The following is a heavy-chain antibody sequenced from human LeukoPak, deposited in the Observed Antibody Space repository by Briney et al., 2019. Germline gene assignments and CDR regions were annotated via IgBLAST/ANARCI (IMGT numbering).Heavy chain of an antibody. D-gene: IGHD5-12*01. Sequence: GGPLRLSCAASGFTFSDYYMSWIRQAPGKGLEWVSYISSSSSYTNYADSVKGRFTISRDNAKNSLYLQMNSLRVEDTAVYYCARLGWATAPPDYWGQGTLVTVSS. J-gene: IGHJ4*02. CDR1: GFTFSDYY. CDR2: ISSSSSYT. V-gene: IGHV3-11*06. CDR3: ARLGWATAPPDY.